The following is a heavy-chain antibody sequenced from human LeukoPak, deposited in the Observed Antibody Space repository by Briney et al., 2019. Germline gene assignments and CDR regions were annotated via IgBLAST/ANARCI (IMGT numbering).Heavy chain of an antibody. D-gene: IGHD3-22*01. Sequence: SETLSLTCTVSGGSISPYYWSWIRQSPGKGLVWTGYIYYSGSTNYNPSLKSRVTISVDMSKNQFSLKLSSVTAADTALYYCARHFTYYYDSSGYPRDAFDIWGQGTMVTVSS. V-gene: IGHV4-59*08. J-gene: IGHJ3*02. CDR2: IYYSGST. CDR1: GGSISPYY. CDR3: ARHFTYYYDSSGYPRDAFDI.